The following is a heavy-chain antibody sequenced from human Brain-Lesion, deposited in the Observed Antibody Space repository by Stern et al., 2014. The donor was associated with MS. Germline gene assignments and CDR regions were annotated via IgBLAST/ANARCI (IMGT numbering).Heavy chain of an antibody. CDR3: ATLSPGAGGNYSRHFDY. CDR2: FDPEDGET. D-gene: IGHD1-26*01. CDR1: GYTLTELS. V-gene: IGHV1-24*01. J-gene: IGHJ4*02. Sequence: VQLVESGAEVKKPGASVKVSCKVSGYTLTELSMHWVRQAPRKGLEWVGGFDPEDGETIYAQKFQGRVTMTEDTSTDTAYMELSSLRSEDTAVYYCATLSPGAGGNYSRHFDYGGQGTLVTVS.